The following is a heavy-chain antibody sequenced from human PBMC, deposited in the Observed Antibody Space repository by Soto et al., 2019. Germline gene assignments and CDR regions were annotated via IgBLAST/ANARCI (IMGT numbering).Heavy chain of an antibody. D-gene: IGHD6-19*01. V-gene: IGHV1-2*04. CDR1: GYPYTGSY. CDR2: INPNSGGT. J-gene: IGHJ6*01. Sequence: SVKVACTASGYPYTGSYMHRVRQAPGQGLEWMGWINPNSGGTNYAQKFQGWVTMTRDTSISTAYMELSRLRSDDTAVYYCARERIEVAGTWADDYDGMDVWGQGTTVTVSS. CDR3: ARERIEVAGTWADDYDGMDV.